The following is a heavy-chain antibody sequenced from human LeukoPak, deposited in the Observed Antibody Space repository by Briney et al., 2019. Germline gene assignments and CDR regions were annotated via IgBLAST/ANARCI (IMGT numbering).Heavy chain of an antibody. J-gene: IGHJ4*02. D-gene: IGHD2-21*02. CDR2: MNPNSGNT. CDR1: GYTFSDYD. Sequence: GASLKVSCKASGYTFSDYDINWVRKATGQGLVWMGWMNPNSGNTGYAQKFQGRVTMTRNTSINTAYMELSSLRSEDTAVYYCVRDSRNCGGDCYHFDYWGQGTLVTVSP. CDR3: VRDSRNCGGDCYHFDY. V-gene: IGHV1-8*01.